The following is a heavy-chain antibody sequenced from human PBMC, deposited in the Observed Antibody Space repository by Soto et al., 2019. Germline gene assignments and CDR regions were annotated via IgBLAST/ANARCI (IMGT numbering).Heavy chain of an antibody. Sequence: GESLKISCKGSGYSFTSYWIGWVRQMPGKGLGWMGIIYPGDSDTRYSPSFQGQVTIAAAKSTNTAYLQWSSRKASDTAMYYCARRGDGYNFDYWGQGTLVTVSS. J-gene: IGHJ4*02. V-gene: IGHV5-51*01. CDR3: ARRGDGYNFDY. CDR2: IYPGDSDT. CDR1: GYSFTSYW. D-gene: IGHD5-12*01.